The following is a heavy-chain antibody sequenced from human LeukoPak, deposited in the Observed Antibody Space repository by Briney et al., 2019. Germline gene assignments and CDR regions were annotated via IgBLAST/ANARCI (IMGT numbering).Heavy chain of an antibody. Sequence: GGSLRLSCAASGFNISDFWMTWVRQAPGKGLEWVANIKQDGSERYYVDSVEARFTISRNNAKNSLYLQMNSLRAEDTAVYYCARDYYGSGSVHYWGQGTLVTVSS. J-gene: IGHJ4*02. D-gene: IGHD3-10*01. CDR3: ARDYYGSGSVHY. V-gene: IGHV3-7*01. CDR2: IKQDGSER. CDR1: GFNISDFW.